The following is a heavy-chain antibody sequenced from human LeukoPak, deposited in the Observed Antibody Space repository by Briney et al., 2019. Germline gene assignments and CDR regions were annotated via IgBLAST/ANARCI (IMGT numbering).Heavy chain of an antibody. V-gene: IGHV3-23*01. Sequence: GGSLRLSCAASGFTFSSYAMSWVRQAPGKGLEWVSAISGSGGSTYYADSVKGRFTISRENAKNSLYLQMNSLRAGDTAVYYCARGAEIGFDLWGQGTLVTVSS. J-gene: IGHJ5*02. D-gene: IGHD1-14*01. CDR2: ISGSGGST. CDR3: ARGAEIGFDL. CDR1: GFTFSSYA.